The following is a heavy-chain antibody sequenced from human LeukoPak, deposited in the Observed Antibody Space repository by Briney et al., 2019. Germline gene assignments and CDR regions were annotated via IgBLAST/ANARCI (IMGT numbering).Heavy chain of an antibody. J-gene: IGHJ4*02. CDR3: ARDRLWIEPLDY. Sequence: SETLPLTCSVSGYSISSGYYWGWIRQPPGKGLEWIGSIYNSGSTYYNPSLKSRITISVDTSKNQFSLRLRSVTAADTATYYCARDRLWIEPLDYWGQGTLVTVSS. V-gene: IGHV4-38-2*02. CDR2: IYNSGST. CDR1: GYSISSGYY. D-gene: IGHD5-18*01.